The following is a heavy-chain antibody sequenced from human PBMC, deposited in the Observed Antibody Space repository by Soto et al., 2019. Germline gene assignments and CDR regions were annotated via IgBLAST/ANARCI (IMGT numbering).Heavy chain of an antibody. CDR2: INHSGST. V-gene: IGHV4-34*01. D-gene: IGHD3-16*01. J-gene: IGHJ6*02. CDR3: ARAWVSYYYGMDV. CDR1: GGSFSGYY. Sequence: SETLSLTCAVYGGSFSGYYWSWIRQPPVKGLEWIGEINHSGSTNYNPSLKSRVTISVDTSKNQFSLKLSSVTAADTAVYYCARAWVSYYYGMDVWGQGTTVT.